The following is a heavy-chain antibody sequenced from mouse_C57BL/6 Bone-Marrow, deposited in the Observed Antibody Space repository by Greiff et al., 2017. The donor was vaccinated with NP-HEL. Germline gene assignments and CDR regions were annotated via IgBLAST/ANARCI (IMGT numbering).Heavy chain of an antibody. CDR3: ARGVYYYAMDY. CDR2: IHPTSGST. V-gene: IGHV1-64*01. J-gene: IGHJ4*01. CDR1: GYTFTSYW. Sequence: QVQLQQPGAELVKPGASVKLSCKASGYTFTSYWMHWVKQRPGQGLEWIGMIHPTSGSTNYNEKFKSKATLTVDKSSSTAYMQLSSLTSEDSAVYYCARGVYYYAMDYWGQGTSVTVSS.